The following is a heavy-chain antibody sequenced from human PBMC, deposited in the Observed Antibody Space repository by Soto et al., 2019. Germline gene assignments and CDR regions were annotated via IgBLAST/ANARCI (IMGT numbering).Heavy chain of an antibody. CDR3: ASHRSGYAFQ. V-gene: IGHV4-59*01. CDR2: LYYSGIT. Sequence: SETLSLNCAVSSRSISSYYWSSIRQPPGKGLEWIGYLYYSGITNYNPSLKSRVSTSLDPSKNQFSLKLTSVTAADTAVYYCASHRSGYAFQWGQGTLVTVSS. J-gene: IGHJ4*02. CDR1: SRSISSYY. D-gene: IGHD5-12*01.